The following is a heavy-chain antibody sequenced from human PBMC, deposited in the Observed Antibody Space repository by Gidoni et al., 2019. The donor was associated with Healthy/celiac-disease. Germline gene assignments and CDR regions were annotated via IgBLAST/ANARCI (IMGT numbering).Heavy chain of an antibody. CDR3: ASQPGIAAAGTPVSAFDI. V-gene: IGHV1-69*06. CDR2: IIPIFGSS. Sequence: QVQLVQSGAEVKKPGAAVHVACTASGATFSSYAISRVRQSPGQGLEWMGGIIPIFGSSNYAQKFQGRVTITADKSTSTASMELSSLGSEDTAVYYCASQPGIAAAGTPVSAFDIWGQGTMVTVSS. D-gene: IGHD6-13*01. J-gene: IGHJ3*02. CDR1: GATFSSYA.